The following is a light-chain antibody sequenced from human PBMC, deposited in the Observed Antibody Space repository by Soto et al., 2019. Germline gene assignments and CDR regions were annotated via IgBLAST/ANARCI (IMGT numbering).Light chain of an antibody. CDR3: QQYGTLSRT. CDR1: QSIARDF. J-gene: IGKJ1*01. CDR2: EGS. V-gene: IGKV3-20*01. Sequence: IVLTQSPGTLSLSPGERATLSCRASQSIARDFLAWYQQRLGQAPRLLIYEGSTRATGIPGRFSGSGSGADFTLTINRLEPEDFAVYYCQQYGTLSRTFGQGTTVEIK.